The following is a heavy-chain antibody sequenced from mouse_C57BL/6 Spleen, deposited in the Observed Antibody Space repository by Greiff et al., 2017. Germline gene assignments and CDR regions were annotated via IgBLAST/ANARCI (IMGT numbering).Heavy chain of an antibody. CDR1: GFTFSDYG. V-gene: IGHV5-17*01. Sequence: EVKLVESGGGLVKPGGSLKLSCAASGFTFSDYGMHWVRQAPEKGLEWVAYISSGSSTIYYADTVKGRFTISRDNAKNTLFLQMTSLRSEDTAMYYCARPGNDARGGYAMDYWGQGTSVTVST. CDR3: ARPGNDARGGYAMDY. CDR2: ISSGSSTI. J-gene: IGHJ4*01.